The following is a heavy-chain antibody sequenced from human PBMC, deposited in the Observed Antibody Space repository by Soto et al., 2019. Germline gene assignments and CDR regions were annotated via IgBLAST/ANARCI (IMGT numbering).Heavy chain of an antibody. CDR3: ARSDNYVPFAY. CDR2: IYYSGYN. Sequence: QVQLQESGPGLVKPSQTLSLTCTVSGGSISSGDYKWSWIRQPPGKGLEWIGYIYYSGYNYNNPSLKSRVTMSVDTSKNLFSLKLSSVTAADTAVYYCARSDNYVPFAYWGQGTLVTVSS. D-gene: IGHD4-4*01. V-gene: IGHV4-30-4*01. J-gene: IGHJ4*02. CDR1: GGSISSGDYK.